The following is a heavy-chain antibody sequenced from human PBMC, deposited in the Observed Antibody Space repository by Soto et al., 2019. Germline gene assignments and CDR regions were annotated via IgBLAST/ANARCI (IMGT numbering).Heavy chain of an antibody. J-gene: IGHJ6*02. CDR3: ARDPESPGVGMDV. CDR1: GFTFSSYW. V-gene: IGHV3-74*01. D-gene: IGHD3-10*01. CDR2: ISSDGNGA. Sequence: EVQLVESGGGLVQPGGSLRLSCAASGFTFSSYWMHWVRQAPGAGLVWVSHISSDGNGADYADSVKGRFTISRDNAKKTLYLPLHSLRVGDTAVYFWARDPESPGVGMDVWGQGTRVSVS.